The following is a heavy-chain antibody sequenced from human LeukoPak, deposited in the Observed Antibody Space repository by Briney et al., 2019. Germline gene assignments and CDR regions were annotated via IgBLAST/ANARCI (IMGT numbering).Heavy chain of an antibody. CDR3: AKSLMVRGVNDY. J-gene: IGHJ4*02. D-gene: IGHD3-10*01. V-gene: IGHV3-30*18. Sequence: GRSLRLSCAASGFTFSSYGMHWVRQAPGNGLEWVAVISYDGSNKYYAASVKGRFTISRDNSKNPLYLQMNSLRAEDTAVYYCAKSLMVRGVNDYWGQGTLVTVSS. CDR1: GFTFSSYG. CDR2: ISYDGSNK.